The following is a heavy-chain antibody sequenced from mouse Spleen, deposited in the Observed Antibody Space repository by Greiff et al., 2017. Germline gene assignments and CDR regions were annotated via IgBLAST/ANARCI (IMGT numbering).Heavy chain of an antibody. J-gene: IGHJ2*01. CDR1: GYTFTSYW. CDR2: IDPSDSYT. D-gene: IGHD1-1*01. Sequence: VQLQQPGAELVMPGASVKLSCKASGYTFTSYWMHWVKQRPGQGLEWIGEIDPSDSYTNYNQKFKGKATLTVDKSSSTAYMQLSSLTSEDSAVYYCARTYYYDRGFDYWGQGTTLTVSS. V-gene: IGHV1-69*01. CDR3: ARTYYYDRGFDY.